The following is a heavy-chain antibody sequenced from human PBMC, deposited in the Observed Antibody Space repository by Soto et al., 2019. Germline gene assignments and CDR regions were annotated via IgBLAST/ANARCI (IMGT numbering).Heavy chain of an antibody. J-gene: IGHJ6*02. CDR3: AREVTVFGVIIPTPMDV. D-gene: IGHD3-3*01. CDR1: GFTFSGYE. V-gene: IGHV3-48*03. Sequence: XVSLRLSCAASGFTFSGYEMNWVRQAPGKGLEWISYISGSGTTICYADSVKGRFTISRDNAKKSLYLQMNSLRAEDTAVYYCAREVTVFGVIIPTPMDVWGQGTTVTVSS. CDR2: ISGSGTTI.